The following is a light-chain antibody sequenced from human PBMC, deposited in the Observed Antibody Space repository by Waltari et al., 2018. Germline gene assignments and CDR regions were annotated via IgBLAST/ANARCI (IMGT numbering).Light chain of an antibody. Sequence: SYEVTQPPSVSVSPGQTATIPCSGDELAEQNPCWYQKRPGQSPVLLLYQGNKRPSGTPDRFSGSNSGNTVTLTITGALAVDEADYYCQAWVSNTAVVFGGGTKLTVL. V-gene: IGLV3-1*01. CDR1: ELAEQN. CDR2: QGN. J-gene: IGLJ2*01. CDR3: QAWVSNTAVV.